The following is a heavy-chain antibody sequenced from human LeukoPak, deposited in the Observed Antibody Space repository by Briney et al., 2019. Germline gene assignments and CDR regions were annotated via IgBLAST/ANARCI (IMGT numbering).Heavy chain of an antibody. Sequence: PSETLSLTCTVSGGSISSSGYYWGWIRQPPGKGLEWIGSIYYSGSTYYNPSLKSRVTISVDTSKNQFSLKLSSVTAADTAVYYCACITIFGVVITDYYYFDYWGQGTLVTVSS. CDR1: GGSISSSGYY. J-gene: IGHJ4*02. D-gene: IGHD3-3*01. CDR2: IYYSGST. V-gene: IGHV4-39*07. CDR3: ACITIFGVVITDYYYFDY.